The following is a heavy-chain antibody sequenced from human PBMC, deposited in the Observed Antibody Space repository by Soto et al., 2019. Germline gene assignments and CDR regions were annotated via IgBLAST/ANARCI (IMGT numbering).Heavy chain of an antibody. Sequence: SETLSLTCTLSGDSMSSYYWIWIRRPQGKGLXWIGXIXYXGXTXYXXXXRSRVTMSVDTSKNQFSLSLSSVTAADTDVYYCARAKSNYQTFDHWGQGSQVTVSS. CDR3: ARAKSNYQTFDH. CDR2: IXYXGXT. V-gene: IGHV4-59*01. CDR1: GDSMSSYY. J-gene: IGHJ4*02. D-gene: IGHD4-4*01.